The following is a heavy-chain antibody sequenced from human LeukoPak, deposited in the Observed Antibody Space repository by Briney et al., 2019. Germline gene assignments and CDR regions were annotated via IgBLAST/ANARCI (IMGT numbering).Heavy chain of an antibody. CDR3: ARVDLLTGYYFFDY. D-gene: IGHD3-9*01. J-gene: IGHJ4*02. CDR1: GGTFSSYG. CDR2: IRGDNGNT. Sequence: GASVKVSCKASGGTFSSYGISWVRQAPGQGLEWVGWIRGDNGNTNYAQKFQGRVTMTTDTSTSTVYMKLKSLGSDETAVYYCARVDLLTGYYFFDYWGQGTLVTVSS. V-gene: IGHV1-18*01.